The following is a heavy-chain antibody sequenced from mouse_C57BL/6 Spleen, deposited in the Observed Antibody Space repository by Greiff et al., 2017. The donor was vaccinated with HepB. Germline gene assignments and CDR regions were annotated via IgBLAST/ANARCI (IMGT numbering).Heavy chain of an antibody. J-gene: IGHJ3*01. CDR3: GRGSYGSSPWFAY. CDR2: IYPGDGDT. CDR1: GYAFSSSW. Sequence: QVQLQQSGPELVKPGASVKISCKASGYAFSSSWMNWVKQRPGKGLEWIGRIYPGDGDTNYNGKFKGKATLTADKSSSTAYMQLSSLTSEDSAVYFCGRGSYGSSPWFAYWGQGTLGTVSA. V-gene: IGHV1-82*01. D-gene: IGHD1-1*01.